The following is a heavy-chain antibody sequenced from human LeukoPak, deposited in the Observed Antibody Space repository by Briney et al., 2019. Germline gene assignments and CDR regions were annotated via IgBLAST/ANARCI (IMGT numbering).Heavy chain of an antibody. CDR2: ISSSSSYI. Sequence: GGCLRLSCAASGFTFSSYSMNWVRQAPGKGLEWVSSISSSSSYIYYADSVKGRFTISRDNAKNSLYLQMNSLRAEDTAVYYCARYGGSGRPLWFDPWGQGTLVTVSS. CDR3: ARYGGSGRPLWFDP. J-gene: IGHJ5*02. V-gene: IGHV3-21*01. CDR1: GFTFSSYS. D-gene: IGHD3-10*01.